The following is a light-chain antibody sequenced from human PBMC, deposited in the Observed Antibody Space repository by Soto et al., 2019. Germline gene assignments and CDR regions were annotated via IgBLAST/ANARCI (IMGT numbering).Light chain of an antibody. Sequence: DIQMTQSPSSLSASVGDRVTITCRASQSISSYLNWYQQKPGKAPKLLIYAASSLQSGVPSRFSGSGSGTDFTRTISSLQPEDVATYDGQQSDSTPRTFGQGTKVEIK. CDR2: AAS. CDR3: QQSDSTPRT. CDR1: QSISSY. J-gene: IGKJ1*01. V-gene: IGKV1-39*01.